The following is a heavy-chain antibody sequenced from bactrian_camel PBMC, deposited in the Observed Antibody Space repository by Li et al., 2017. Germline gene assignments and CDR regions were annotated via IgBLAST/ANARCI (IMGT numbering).Heavy chain of an antibody. CDR2: LGVLGAET. J-gene: IGHJ4*01. V-gene: IGHV3S1*01. D-gene: IGHD3*01. Sequence: HVQLVESGGGSVQPGGSLRLSCAASGFTASRRCMGWFRQAPGKAHEGIAALGVLGAETYYRDSVKGRFTISKDNAGSSLYLQMNDLKPEDTAVYRCAADFPPFNCYEGSYCWDIKGQGIQVTVS. CDR1: GFTASRRC.